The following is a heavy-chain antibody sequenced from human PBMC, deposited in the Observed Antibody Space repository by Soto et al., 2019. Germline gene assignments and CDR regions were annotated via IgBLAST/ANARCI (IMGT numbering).Heavy chain of an antibody. CDR3: SFAPNWTYQLTRY. CDR2: IVPMNGSP. J-gene: IGHJ4*02. D-gene: IGHD2-2*01. CDR1: GGMFYSSA. V-gene: IGHV1-69*01. Sequence: QVQLVQSGAEVKKPGSSVRVSCKASGGMFYSSAINWVRQAPGQGLEWMGGIVPMNGSPKYSQEFLGRVTISADASATTTYMDLCGLKSQDTDVYFCSFAPNWTYQLTRYWGRRPQVTASS.